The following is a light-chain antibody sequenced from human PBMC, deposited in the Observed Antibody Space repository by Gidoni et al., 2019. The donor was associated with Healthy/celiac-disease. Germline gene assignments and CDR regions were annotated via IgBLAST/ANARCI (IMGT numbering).Light chain of an antibody. CDR1: QSVSSSY. J-gene: IGKJ1*01. CDR3: QQYGSSPWT. Sequence: DIVLTQSPGTPSLSPGERATLSCRASQSVSSSYLAWYQQKPGQAPRLLICGASSWATGIPERFSGSGSGTDFTLTISRLEPEDFAVYYCQQYGSSPWTFGQGTKVEIK. V-gene: IGKV3-20*01. CDR2: GAS.